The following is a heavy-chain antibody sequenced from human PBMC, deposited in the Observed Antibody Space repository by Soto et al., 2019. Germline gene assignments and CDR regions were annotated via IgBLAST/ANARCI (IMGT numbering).Heavy chain of an antibody. Sequence: EVQLLESGGGLVQPGGSLRLSCAASGFTFSSYAMSWVRQAPGKGLEWVSAISGSGGSTYYADSVKGRFTISRDNSKNTVYLQMNSLRAEDTAVYYCAKDIGITMIVVVIRAFDYWGQGTLVTVSS. J-gene: IGHJ4*02. V-gene: IGHV3-23*01. D-gene: IGHD3-22*01. CDR1: GFTFSSYA. CDR2: ISGSGGST. CDR3: AKDIGITMIVVVIRAFDY.